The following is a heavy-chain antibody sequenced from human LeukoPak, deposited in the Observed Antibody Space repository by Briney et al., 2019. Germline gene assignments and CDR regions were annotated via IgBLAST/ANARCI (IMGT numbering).Heavy chain of an antibody. Sequence: ASVKVSCKASGYTFTSYGISWVRQAPGQGLEWMGWISAYNGNTNYAQKFQGRVTMTTDTSTSTAYMELRSLRSDDTAVYYCAREMVSHRNYYDSSGYPTPIDYWGQGTLVTVSS. CDR2: ISAYNGNT. J-gene: IGHJ4*02. V-gene: IGHV1-18*01. D-gene: IGHD3-22*01. CDR3: AREMVSHRNYYDSSGYPTPIDY. CDR1: GYTFTSYG.